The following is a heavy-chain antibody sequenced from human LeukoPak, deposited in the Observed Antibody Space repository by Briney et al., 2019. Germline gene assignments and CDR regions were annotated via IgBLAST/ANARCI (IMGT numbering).Heavy chain of an antibody. V-gene: IGHV1-3*01. CDR1: GYIFTKYV. CDR2: IKAGNGDT. Sequence: ASVKVSCKASGYIFTKYVVHWVRQAPGQRPEWMGWIKAGNGDTKYSQNFQDRLTVARDTSASTVYMELSSLTSEDTALYYCARDDCGDTCYPGGYWGQGTLVTVSS. J-gene: IGHJ4*02. D-gene: IGHD2-21*01. CDR3: ARDDCGDTCYPGGY.